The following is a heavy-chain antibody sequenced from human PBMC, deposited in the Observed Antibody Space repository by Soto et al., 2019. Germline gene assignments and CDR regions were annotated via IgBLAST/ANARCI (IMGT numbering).Heavy chain of an antibody. D-gene: IGHD2-15*01. V-gene: IGHV1-69*13. J-gene: IGHJ4*02. CDR3: ARGGPYGSSAYGFDY. CDR2: IIPIFGTA. Sequence: SGNVSCRSSGGTFISYAISWVRQAPGQGLEWMGGIIPIFGTANYAQKFQGRVTITADESTSTAYMELSSLRSEDTAVYYCARGGPYGSSAYGFDYWGQGTLVTVSS. CDR1: GGTFISYA.